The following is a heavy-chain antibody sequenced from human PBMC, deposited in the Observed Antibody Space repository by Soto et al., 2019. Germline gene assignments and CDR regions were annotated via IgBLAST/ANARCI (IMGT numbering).Heavy chain of an antibody. CDR2: FDPEDGET. V-gene: IGHV1-24*01. J-gene: IGHJ6*03. CDR3: AVSYSGYDYGDLDYYYYYMDV. Sequence: ASVKVSCKVSGYTLTELSMHWVRQAPGKGLEWMGGFDPEDGETIYAQKFQGRVTMTEDTSTDTAYMELSSLRSEDTAVYYCAVSYSGYDYGDLDYYYYYMDVWGKGTTVTVSS. CDR1: GYTLTELS. D-gene: IGHD5-12*01.